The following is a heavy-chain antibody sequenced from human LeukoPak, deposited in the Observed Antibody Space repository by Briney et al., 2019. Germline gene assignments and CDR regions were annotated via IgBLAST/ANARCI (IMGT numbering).Heavy chain of an antibody. D-gene: IGHD3-10*01. CDR3: ASMTRGYYYMDV. J-gene: IGHJ6*03. V-gene: IGHV4-38-2*02. CDR2: INHSGST. Sequence: SETLSLTCTVSGYSISSGYYWGWIRQPPGKGLEWIGEINHSGSTNYNPSLKSRVTISVDTSKNQFSLKLSSVTAADTAVYYCASMTRGYYYMDVWGKGTTVTVSS. CDR1: GYSISSGYY.